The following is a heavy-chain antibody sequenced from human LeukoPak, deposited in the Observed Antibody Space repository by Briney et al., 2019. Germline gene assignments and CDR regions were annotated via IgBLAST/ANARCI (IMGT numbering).Heavy chain of an antibody. J-gene: IGHJ4*02. CDR2: INPNSGGT. CDR3: ARDSTRWGSSIAARRSSAQKYEFDY. D-gene: IGHD6-6*01. V-gene: IGHV1-2*02. Sequence: GASVKVSCKASGYTFTGYYMHWVRQAPGQGLEWMGWINPNSGGTNYAQKFQGRVTMTRDTSISTAYMELSRLGSDDTAVYYCARDSTRWGSSIAARRSSAQKYEFDYWGQGTLVTVSS. CDR1: GYTFTGYY.